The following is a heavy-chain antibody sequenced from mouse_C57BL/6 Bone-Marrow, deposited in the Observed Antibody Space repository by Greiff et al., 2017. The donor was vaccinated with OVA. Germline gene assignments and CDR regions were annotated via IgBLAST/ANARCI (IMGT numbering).Heavy chain of an antibody. J-gene: IGHJ2*01. CDR2: ISSGSSTV. D-gene: IGHD1-1*01. V-gene: IGHV5-17*01. Sequence: EVMLVESGGGLVKPGGSLKLSCAASGFTFSDYGMHWVRQALEKGLEWVAYISSGSSTVCYADTVKGRFTISRDNAKNTLYLQMTSLRCVDTAMYYCARYYYYSSSYYFGYWGNGTTLTASS. CDR1: GFTFSDYG. CDR3: ARYYYYSSSYYFGY.